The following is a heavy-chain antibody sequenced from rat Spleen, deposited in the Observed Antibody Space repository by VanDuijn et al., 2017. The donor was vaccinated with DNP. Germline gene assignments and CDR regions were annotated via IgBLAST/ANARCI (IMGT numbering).Heavy chain of an antibody. CDR3: TRDWIRGPFAY. V-gene: IGHV2S12*01. Sequence: VQLVESGGDLVQPGRSLKLSCEASGFTFSDYYMAWVRQPPGKGLEWIAGISSGGSTFYNSVFKSRLSISRDTSKSQVFLKMNSLQTEDTAVYFCTRDWIRGPFAYWGQGTLVTVSS. CDR1: GFTFSDYY. J-gene: IGHJ3*01. CDR2: ISSGGST. D-gene: IGHD4-3*01.